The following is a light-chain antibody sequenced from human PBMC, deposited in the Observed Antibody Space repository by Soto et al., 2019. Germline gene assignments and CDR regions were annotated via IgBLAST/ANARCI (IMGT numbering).Light chain of an antibody. J-gene: IGKJ4*01. CDR3: QQINSFPLT. CDR2: AAS. Sequence: DIQLTQSPSFLSASVGDRVTITCRASQGISSSLAWYQQKPGRAPELLIYAASTLQSGVPSRFSGSASGTEVTLTISSLQPEDFATYYCQQINSFPLTFGGGTKVEIK. CDR1: QGISSS. V-gene: IGKV1-9*01.